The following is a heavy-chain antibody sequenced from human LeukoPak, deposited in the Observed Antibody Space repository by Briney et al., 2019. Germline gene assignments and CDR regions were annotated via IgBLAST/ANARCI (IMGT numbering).Heavy chain of an antibody. J-gene: IGHJ6*03. D-gene: IGHD1-14*01. CDR2: MNPNSGNT. CDR3: ARHRAHYYYMDV. Sequence: GASVKVSCKASGYTFTSYDINWVRQATGQGLEWMGWMNPNSGNTGYAQKFQGRVTMTRNASISTAYMELSSLRSEDTAVYYCARHRAHYYYMDVWGKGTTVTISS. CDR1: GYTFTSYD. V-gene: IGHV1-8*01.